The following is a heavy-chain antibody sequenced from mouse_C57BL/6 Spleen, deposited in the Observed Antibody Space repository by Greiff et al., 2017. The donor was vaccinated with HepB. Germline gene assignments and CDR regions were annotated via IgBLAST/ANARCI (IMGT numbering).Heavy chain of an antibody. CDR2: IYPRSGNT. J-gene: IGHJ1*03. CDR1: GYTFTSYG. V-gene: IGHV1-81*01. D-gene: IGHD1-1*01. Sequence: VQLQQSGAELARPGASVKLSCKASGYTFTSYGISSVKQRTGQGLEWIGEIYPRSGNTYYNEKFKGKATLTADKSSSTAYMELRSLTSEDSAVYFCARWTTVVAKEYFDVWGTGTTVTVSS. CDR3: ARWTTVVAKEYFDV.